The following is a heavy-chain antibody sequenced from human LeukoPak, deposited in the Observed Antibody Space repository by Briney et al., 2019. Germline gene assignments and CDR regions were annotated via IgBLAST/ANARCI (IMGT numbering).Heavy chain of an antibody. CDR2: IYYSGST. CDR3: ARSAVTSLYYFDY. Sequence: SQTLSLTRTVSGGSISSGDYYWSWIRQPPGKGLEWIGYIYYSGSTYYNPSLKSRVTISVDTSKNQFSLKLSSVTAADTAVYYCARSAVTSLYYFDYWGQGTLVTVSS. D-gene: IGHD4-17*01. CDR1: GGSISSGDYY. J-gene: IGHJ4*02. V-gene: IGHV4-30-4*01.